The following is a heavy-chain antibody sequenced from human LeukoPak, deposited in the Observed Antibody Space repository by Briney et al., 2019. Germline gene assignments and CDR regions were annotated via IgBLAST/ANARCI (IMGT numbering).Heavy chain of an antibody. Sequence: GGSLRLSCAASGFTFSSYAMSWVRQAPGKGLEWVSAISGSGARTYYAGSVKGRFTISGDTSKKTLYLQMNSLRAGDTAVYYCAKDMGEDGSYYLDYWGQGTLVTVSS. CDR3: AKDMGEDGSYYLDY. J-gene: IGHJ4*02. V-gene: IGHV3-23*01. D-gene: IGHD1-26*01. CDR2: ISGSGART. CDR1: GFTFSSYA.